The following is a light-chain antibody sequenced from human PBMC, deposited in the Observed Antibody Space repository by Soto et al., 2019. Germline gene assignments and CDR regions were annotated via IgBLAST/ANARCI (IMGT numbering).Light chain of an antibody. CDR1: SSDVGRL. CDR2: DVS. V-gene: IGLV2-14*03. Sequence: QSVLTQPASVSGSPGQSITISCTGTSSDVGRLVSWYQQHPGKAPKLMIYDVSNRPSGVSNRFSGSKSGNTASLTISGLQAEDEADYYCSSYTSSNTLVFGGGTKLTVL. J-gene: IGLJ2*01. CDR3: SSYTSSNTLV.